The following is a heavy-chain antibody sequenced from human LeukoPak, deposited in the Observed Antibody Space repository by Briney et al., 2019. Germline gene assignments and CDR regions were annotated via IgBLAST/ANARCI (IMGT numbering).Heavy chain of an antibody. CDR2: IYSGGDT. J-gene: IGHJ5*02. CDR3: ARDWDDGRAERPA. CDR1: GFTVSGNY. V-gene: IGHV3-53*01. D-gene: IGHD3-22*01. Sequence: GGSLRLSCAASGFTVSGNYMSWVRQAPGKGPECVAVIYSGGDTYYTDSVKGRFTISRDKSKNTLYLQMNSLRAEDTAVYYCARDWDDGRAERPAWGQGTLVTVSS.